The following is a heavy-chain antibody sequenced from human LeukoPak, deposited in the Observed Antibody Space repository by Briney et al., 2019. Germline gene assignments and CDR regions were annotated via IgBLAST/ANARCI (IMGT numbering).Heavy chain of an antibody. D-gene: IGHD3-16*01. CDR3: GGSLNHNWFDP. J-gene: IGHJ5*02. CDR1: GGSFSDYY. CDR2: INHSGST. V-gene: IGHV4-34*01. Sequence: PSETLSLTCAVYGGSFSDYYWSWIRQPPGKGLEWIGEINHSGSTIYNPSLKSRVTISVDTSKNQFSLNLNSVTAADTAVYYCGGSLNHNWFDPWGQGTLVTVSS.